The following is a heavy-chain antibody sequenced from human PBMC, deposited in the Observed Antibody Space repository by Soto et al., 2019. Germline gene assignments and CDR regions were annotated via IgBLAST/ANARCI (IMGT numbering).Heavy chain of an antibody. CDR3: ARAGGHIAARPIPLTLFDP. CDR1: GDSVSSNSAA. Sequence: PSQTLSLTCAISGDSVSSNSAAWNWIRQSPSRGLEWLGRTYYRSKWYNDYAVSVKSRITINPDTSKNQFSLQLNSVTPEDTAVYYCARAGGHIAARPIPLTLFDPWGQGTLVTVSS. D-gene: IGHD6-6*01. CDR2: TYYRSKWYN. J-gene: IGHJ5*02. V-gene: IGHV6-1*01.